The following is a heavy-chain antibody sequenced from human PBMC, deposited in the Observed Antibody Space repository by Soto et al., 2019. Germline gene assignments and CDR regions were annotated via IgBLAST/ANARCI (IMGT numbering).Heavy chain of an antibody. V-gene: IGHV4-59*02. D-gene: IGHD3-3*01. Sequence: PSDALPQTWPVPGGSGSRYYWSWIRQPTGKGLEWIGYIYYSGSTNYNPSLKSRVTISVDTSKNQFCLKLSSVTAADTAVYYCASRIFGDGMDVWGQGTTVTGFS. J-gene: IGHJ6*02. CDR1: GGSGSRYY. CDR3: ASRIFGDGMDV. CDR2: IYYSGST.